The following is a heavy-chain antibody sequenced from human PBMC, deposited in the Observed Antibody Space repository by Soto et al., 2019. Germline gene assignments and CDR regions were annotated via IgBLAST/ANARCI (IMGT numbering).Heavy chain of an antibody. CDR2: ITYDGSNK. CDR3: AKDRVGGTFYTPLGF. J-gene: IGHJ4*02. V-gene: IGHV3-30*18. Sequence: LRLSCQASGFNFDNYGMHWVRQAPGKGLEWVAVITYDGSNKYYADSVKGRFTISRDNSKNTLSLHLNTLKPEDTAVYHCAKDRVGGTFYTPLGFWGQGTLATVSS. D-gene: IGHD1-7*01. CDR1: GFNFDNYG.